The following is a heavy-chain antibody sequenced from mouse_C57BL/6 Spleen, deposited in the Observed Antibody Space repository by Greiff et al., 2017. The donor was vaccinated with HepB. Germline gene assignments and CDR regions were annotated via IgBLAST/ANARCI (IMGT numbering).Heavy chain of an antibody. CDR1: GYAFSSYW. Sequence: QVQLQQSGAELVKPGASVKISCKASGYAFSSYWMNWVKQRPGKGLEWIGQIYPGDGDTNYNGKFKGKATLTADKSSSTAYMQLSSLTSEDSAVYFCARPGNDVDYYALDYWGQGTSVTVSS. J-gene: IGHJ4*01. CDR3: ARPGNDVDYYALDY. CDR2: IYPGDGDT. V-gene: IGHV1-80*01. D-gene: IGHD2-2*01.